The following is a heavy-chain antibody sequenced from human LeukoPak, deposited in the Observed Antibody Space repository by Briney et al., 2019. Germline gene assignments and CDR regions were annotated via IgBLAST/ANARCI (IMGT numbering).Heavy chain of an antibody. CDR1: GYTFTNYG. CDR3: ARDPLAWSGDLLPPLDYYNYGMDV. CDR2: ISAYNGNI. J-gene: IGHJ6*02. Sequence: GASVKVSCKASGYTFTNYGISWVRQAPGQGLEWMGWISAYNGNINYAQKLQGRVTMTTDTSTSTAYMELRSLRSDDTAVYYCARDPLAWSGDLLPPLDYYNYGMDVWGQGTTVTVSS. D-gene: IGHD3-10*01. V-gene: IGHV1-18*01.